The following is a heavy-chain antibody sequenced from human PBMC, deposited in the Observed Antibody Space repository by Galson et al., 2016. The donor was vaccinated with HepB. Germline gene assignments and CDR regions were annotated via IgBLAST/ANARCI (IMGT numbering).Heavy chain of an antibody. CDR2: IYSGGST. V-gene: IGHV3-66*02. Sequence: SLRLSCAASGFTVSSSYMSWVRQAPGKGLEWVSVIYSGGSTYYADSVKGRFTISRDNSKNTIHLQMNSLRADDTALYYCARDKRPVYGMDVWGKGTTVTVSS. J-gene: IGHJ6*04. CDR1: GFTVSSSY. CDR3: ARDKRPVYGMDV.